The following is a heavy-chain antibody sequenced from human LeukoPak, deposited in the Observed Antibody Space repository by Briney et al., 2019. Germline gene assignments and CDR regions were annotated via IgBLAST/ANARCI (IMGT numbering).Heavy chain of an antibody. CDR2: IYHSGST. CDR3: AREDYDSSGYYYFDY. V-gene: IGHV4-4*02. J-gene: IGHJ4*02. Sequence: SETLSLTCAVPGGSISSSNWWSWVRQPPGKGLEWIGEIYHSGSTNYNPSLKSRVTISVDKSKNQFSLKLSSVTAADTAVYYCAREDYDSSGYYYFDYWGQGTLVTVSS. CDR1: GGSISSSNW. D-gene: IGHD3-22*01.